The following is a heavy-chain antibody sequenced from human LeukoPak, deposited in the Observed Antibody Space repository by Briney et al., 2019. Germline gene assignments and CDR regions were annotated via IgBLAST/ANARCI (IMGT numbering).Heavy chain of an antibody. CDR2: ISAYNGNT. J-gene: IGHJ3*02. CDR3: ARDRGSYFSDAFDI. Sequence: ASVKVSCTASGYTFTSYGISWVRQAPGHGLEWMGWISAYNGNTNYAQKLQGRVTMTTDTSTSTAYMELRSLRSDDTAVYYCARDRGSYFSDAFDIWGQGTMVTASS. CDR1: GYTFTSYG. D-gene: IGHD1-26*01. V-gene: IGHV1-18*01.